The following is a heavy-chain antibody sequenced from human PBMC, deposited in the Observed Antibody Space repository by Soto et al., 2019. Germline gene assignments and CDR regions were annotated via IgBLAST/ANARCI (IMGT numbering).Heavy chain of an antibody. J-gene: IGHJ4*02. CDR1: GYTFTSYG. CDR2: ISAYNGNT. Sequence: QVQLVQSGAEVKKPGASVKVSCKASGYTFTSYGISWVRQAPGQGLEWKGWISAYNGNTKHAQKLQGRVTMTTDTTASTAYMVFRRMRSDGTAVYYFAWGNEYSGGWYGDYWGQGTLVTVSS. D-gene: IGHD6-19*01. CDR3: AWGNEYSGGWYGDY. V-gene: IGHV1-18*01.